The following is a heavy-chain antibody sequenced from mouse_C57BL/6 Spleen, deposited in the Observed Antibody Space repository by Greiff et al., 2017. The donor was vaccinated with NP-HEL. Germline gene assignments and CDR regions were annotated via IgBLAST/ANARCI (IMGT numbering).Heavy chain of an antibody. CDR1: GFTFSDYG. CDR3: ARPGSPLRDYYAMDY. CDR2: ISSGSSTI. J-gene: IGHJ4*01. D-gene: IGHD3-3*01. V-gene: IGHV5-17*01. Sequence: EVQLQESGGGLVKPGGSLKLSCAASGFTFSDYGMHWVRQAPEKGLEWVAYISSGSSTIYYADTVKGRFTISRDNAKNTLFLQMTSLRSEDTAMYYCARPGSPLRDYYAMDYWGQGTSVTVSS.